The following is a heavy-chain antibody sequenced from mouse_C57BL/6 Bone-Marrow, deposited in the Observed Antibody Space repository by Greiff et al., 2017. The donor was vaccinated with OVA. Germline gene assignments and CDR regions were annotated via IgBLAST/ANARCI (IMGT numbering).Heavy chain of an antibody. J-gene: IGHJ2*01. CDR2: IWSGGST. D-gene: IGHD2-3*01. Sequence: VQLQQSGPGLVQPSQSLSITCTVSGFSLTSYGVHWVRQSPGKGLEWLGVIWSGGSTDYNAAFISSLSLSKDNSKSKVFFKMNSLQADDTDIYYCARGGWLLFDDWGQGTTLTVSS. CDR3: ARGGWLLFDD. CDR1: GFSLTSYG. V-gene: IGHV2-2*01.